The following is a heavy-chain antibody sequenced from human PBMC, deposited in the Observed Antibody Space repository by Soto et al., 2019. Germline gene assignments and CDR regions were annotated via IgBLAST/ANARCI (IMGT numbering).Heavy chain of an antibody. Sequence: QVQLQESGPGLVKPSQTLSLTCTVSGGSISSGDYYWSWIRQPPGKGLEWIGYIYYSGSTYCNPSLKSRVTISVDTSKNQFSLKLSSVTAADTAVYYCARGWWGLFNYYGMDVWGQGTTVTVSS. D-gene: IGHD3-10*01. V-gene: IGHV4-30-4*01. J-gene: IGHJ6*02. CDR3: ARGWWGLFNYYGMDV. CDR1: GGSISSGDYY. CDR2: IYYSGST.